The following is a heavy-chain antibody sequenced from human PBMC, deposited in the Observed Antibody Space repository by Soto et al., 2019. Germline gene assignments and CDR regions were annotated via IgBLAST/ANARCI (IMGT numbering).Heavy chain of an antibody. CDR2: ISGSGGST. V-gene: IGHV3-23*01. J-gene: IGHJ4*02. CDR1: GFTFSSYA. Sequence: GGSLRLSCAASGFTFSSYAISWVRQSPGEVLECVSAISGSGGSTYYADSVKGRFTISRDNAKNTLYLQMNSLRGEDTSVYYCAKDESIQLWSDPFDYWGQGTLVTVSS. CDR3: AKDESIQLWSDPFDY. D-gene: IGHD5-18*01.